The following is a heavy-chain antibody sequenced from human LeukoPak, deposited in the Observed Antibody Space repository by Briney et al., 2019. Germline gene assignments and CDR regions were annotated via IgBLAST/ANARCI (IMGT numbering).Heavy chain of an antibody. D-gene: IGHD3-10*01. CDR3: AREYVTMVRDVIIMNSYYYYMDV. Sequence: SETLSLTCTVSGGSSSGYYWTWIRQPPGKGLEFIAYIYDSGTTNYNPSLKSRATISIDMSQNQFSLKLSSVTAADTAVYYCAREYVTMVRDVIIMNSYYYYMDVWGKGTTVTISS. CDR1: GGSSSGYY. CDR2: IYDSGTT. J-gene: IGHJ6*03. V-gene: IGHV4-59*01.